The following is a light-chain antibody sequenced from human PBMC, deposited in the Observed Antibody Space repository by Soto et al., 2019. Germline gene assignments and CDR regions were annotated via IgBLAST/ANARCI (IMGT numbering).Light chain of an antibody. V-gene: IGKV1-5*03. J-gene: IGKJ2*01. CDR1: QNGSYW. Sequence: DVEMTQSHSTLPTSIGDRVTINCGASQNGSYWLAWYQQKPGKAPKLLIYKASRLESGVPSSFSASVSGTDFTLTINILQSDVFATYFCQQYSMQSTFGQGTKLEIK. CDR3: QQYSMQST. CDR2: KAS.